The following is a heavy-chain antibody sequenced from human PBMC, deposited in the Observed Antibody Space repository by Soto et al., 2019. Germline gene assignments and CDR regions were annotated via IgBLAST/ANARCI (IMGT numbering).Heavy chain of an antibody. J-gene: IGHJ4*02. D-gene: IGHD3-22*01. CDR3: ARDWSRYYDSSGLMWFY. CDR2: ISAHNGDT. V-gene: IGHV1-18*01. Sequence: ASVQVSCKASGYTFTSYGISGVRQAPGQGLEWVGWISAHNGDTRYAQNLQGRITMTTDTFTNTAYMELTSLTSDDTAVYYCARDWSRYYDSSGLMWFYWGQGTLVTVSS. CDR1: GYTFTSYG.